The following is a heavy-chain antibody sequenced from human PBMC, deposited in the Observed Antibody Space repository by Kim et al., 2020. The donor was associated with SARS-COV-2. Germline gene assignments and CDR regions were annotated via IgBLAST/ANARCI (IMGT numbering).Heavy chain of an antibody. CDR2: INPSGAIT. Sequence: ASVKVSCKASGFTFSNYFMNWVRQAPGQGLEWMGTINPSGAITLFTQKYQGRVIITKDTSTSTVYMEVSSLRSEDTAVYFCAREAALIAAPQKNFDYWGQGTLVTVSS. V-gene: IGHV1-46*01. D-gene: IGHD6-25*01. CDR1: GFTFSNYF. CDR3: AREAALIAAPQKNFDY. J-gene: IGHJ4*02.